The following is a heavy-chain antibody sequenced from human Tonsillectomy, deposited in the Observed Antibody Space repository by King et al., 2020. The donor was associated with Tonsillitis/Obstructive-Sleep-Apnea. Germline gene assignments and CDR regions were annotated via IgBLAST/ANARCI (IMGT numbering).Heavy chain of an antibody. CDR1: GFTFSSYS. V-gene: IGHV3-21*01. CDR2: ISSSSSYI. CDR3: ARDYDFWSGYFDY. Sequence: VQLVESGGGLVKPGGSLRLSCAASGFTFSSYSMNWVRQAPGKGLEWVSSISSSSSYIYYADPGKGRFTISRDNAKNSQLLQMNSLRAEETAVYYCARDYDFWSGYFDYWGQGTLVTVSS. J-gene: IGHJ4*02. D-gene: IGHD3-3*01.